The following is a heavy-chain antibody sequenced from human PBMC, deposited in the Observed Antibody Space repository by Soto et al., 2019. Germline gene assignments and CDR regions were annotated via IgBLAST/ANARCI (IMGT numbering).Heavy chain of an antibody. CDR1: GYTFTSYG. CDR2: ISTYNGNT. V-gene: IGHV1-18*01. CDR3: AREMVRGVGSDY. Sequence: ASVKVSCKASGYTFTSYGISWVRQAPGQGLEWMGWISTYNGNTKYAQRLQGRVTMTTDTSTSTAYMELRSLRSDDTAVFYCAREMVRGVGSDYWGQGTLVTVSS. D-gene: IGHD3-10*01. J-gene: IGHJ4*02.